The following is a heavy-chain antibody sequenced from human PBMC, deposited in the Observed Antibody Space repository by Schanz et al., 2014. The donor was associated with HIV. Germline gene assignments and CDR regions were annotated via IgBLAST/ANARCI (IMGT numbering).Heavy chain of an antibody. CDR1: GYTFVDHS. CDR2: MNPNRGNA. V-gene: IGHV1-8*02. Sequence: QVRLVQSGAEVKKPGGSVKVSCTASGYTFVDHSVHWVRQAPGQGLEWMGWMNPNRGNAGFAQNFQGRVTLTRDTSITTAYMELTSLRPEDTAVYYCARRRGWGSYRYFPYGLDVWGQGTTVTVSS. CDR3: ARRRGWGSYRYFPYGLDV. D-gene: IGHD3-16*02. J-gene: IGHJ6*02.